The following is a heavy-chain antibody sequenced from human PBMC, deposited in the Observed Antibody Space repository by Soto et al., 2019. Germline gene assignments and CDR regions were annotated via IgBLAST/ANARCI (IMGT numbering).Heavy chain of an antibody. Sequence: QITLKESGPTLVKPTQTLTLTCAFSGFSLSTSGVGVGWIRQPPGKALEWLALIYWDDNKRYSPSLKSRLTITKDTSKNQVVLTMTNMDPVDTATYYCAHDTLSYYGMDVWGQGTTVTVSS. CDR3: AHDTLSYYGMDV. CDR2: IYWDDNK. CDR1: GFSLSTSGVG. V-gene: IGHV2-5*02. D-gene: IGHD5-18*01. J-gene: IGHJ6*02.